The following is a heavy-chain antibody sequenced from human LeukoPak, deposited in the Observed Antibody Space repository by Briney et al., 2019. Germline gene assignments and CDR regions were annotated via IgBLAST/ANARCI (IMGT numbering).Heavy chain of an antibody. D-gene: IGHD4-17*01. Sequence: SETLSLTCTVSGISIRTYYWNWIRQPPGKGPEWIGYIYRGSTNYNPSFESRVTISVDTSKNQFSLKLSSVTAADTAVYYCARGGDYEIDYWGQGILVTVSS. CDR2: IYRGST. J-gene: IGHJ4*02. CDR1: GISIRTYY. V-gene: IGHV4-59*01. CDR3: ARGGDYEIDY.